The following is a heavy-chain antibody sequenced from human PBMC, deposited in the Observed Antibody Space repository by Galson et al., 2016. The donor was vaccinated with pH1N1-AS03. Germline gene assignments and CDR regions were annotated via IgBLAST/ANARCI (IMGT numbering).Heavy chain of an antibody. D-gene: IGHD3-16*01. CDR3: AREPWGSTQGEY. CDR1: GLTINNNY. J-gene: IGHJ4*02. Sequence: SLRLPCAASGLTINNNYMSWVRQAPGKGLEWVSVIYGGGDTFYADSVKGRFTISRDNSKNTVYLQMNSLRVEDTAVYYCAREPWGSTQGEYWGQGTLVTVSS. CDR2: IYGGGDT. V-gene: IGHV3-53*01.